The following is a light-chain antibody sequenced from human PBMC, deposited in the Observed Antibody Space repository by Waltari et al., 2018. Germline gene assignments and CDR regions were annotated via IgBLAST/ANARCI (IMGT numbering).Light chain of an antibody. Sequence: EIVLTQSPGTLSLSPGESATLSCRASRRVTSNYLAWYQQKPGQAPRLLIHGASSRATDLPDRFSGSGSGTDFTLTINRLEPEDFAVYYCQQFGSSPFTFGQGTRLEIK. CDR3: QQFGSSPFT. J-gene: IGKJ5*01. V-gene: IGKV3-20*01. CDR2: GAS. CDR1: RRVTSNY.